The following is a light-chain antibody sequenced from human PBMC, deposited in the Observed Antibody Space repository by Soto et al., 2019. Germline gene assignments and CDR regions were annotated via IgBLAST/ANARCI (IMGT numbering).Light chain of an antibody. CDR1: SSDVGGYNY. CDR2: DVS. V-gene: IGLV2-14*01. Sequence: QSALTQPPSASGSPGQSVTISCTGTSSDVGGYNYVSWYQQHPGKAPKLMIYDVSNRPSGASNRFSGSKSGNTASLTVSGLQAEDEADYYCTSYTSSSTPYVFGGGTKVTVL. J-gene: IGLJ1*01. CDR3: TSYTSSSTPYV.